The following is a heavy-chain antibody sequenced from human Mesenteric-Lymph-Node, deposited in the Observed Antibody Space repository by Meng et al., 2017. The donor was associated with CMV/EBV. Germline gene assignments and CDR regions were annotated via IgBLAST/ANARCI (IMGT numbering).Heavy chain of an antibody. CDR1: GFTFSDYY. V-gene: IGHV3-11*04. CDR3: ARYYFRYFDL. D-gene: IGHD2/OR15-2a*01. CDR2: ISSSGSTI. Sequence: GESLKISCAASGFTFSDYYMSWIRQAPGKGLEWVSYISSSGSTIYYADSVEGRFNVSRDNAKNSLYLQMNSLRAEDTAVYYCARYYFRYFDLWGRGTLVTVSS. J-gene: IGHJ2*01.